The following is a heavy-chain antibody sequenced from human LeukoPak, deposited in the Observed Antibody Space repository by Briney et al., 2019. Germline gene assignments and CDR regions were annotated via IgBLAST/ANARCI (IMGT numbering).Heavy chain of an antibody. Sequence: NPSETLSLTCAVSGGSISSSNWWSWVRQPPGQGLEWIGEIYHSGSTNYNPSLKSRVTISVDTSKNQFSLKLSSVTAADTAVYYCARSHYYDSSGSHNNWFDPWGQGTLVTVSS. CDR3: ARSHYYDSSGSHNNWFDP. V-gene: IGHV4-4*02. CDR1: GGSISSSNW. J-gene: IGHJ5*02. D-gene: IGHD3-22*01. CDR2: IYHSGST.